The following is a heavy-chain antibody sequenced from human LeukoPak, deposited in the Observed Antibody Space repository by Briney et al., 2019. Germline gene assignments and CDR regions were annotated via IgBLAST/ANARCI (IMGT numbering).Heavy chain of an antibody. D-gene: IGHD3-10*01. V-gene: IGHV3-64*01. CDR3: AKDGDKLWFGELLSY. J-gene: IGHJ4*02. CDR2: ISSNGGST. CDR1: GFTFSSYA. Sequence: GGSLRLSCAASGFTFSSYAMHWVRQAPGKGLEYVSAISSNGGSTYYANSVKGRFTISRDNSKNTLYLQMNSLRAEDTAVYYCAKDGDKLWFGELLSYWGQGTLVTVSS.